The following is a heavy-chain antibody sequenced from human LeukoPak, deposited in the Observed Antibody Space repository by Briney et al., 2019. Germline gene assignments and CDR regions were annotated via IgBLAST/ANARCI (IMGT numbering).Heavy chain of an antibody. J-gene: IGHJ4*02. CDR3: AKDRSVAVAVTGVFDY. CDR2: ISGSGGST. Sequence: GGSLRLSCAASGVTFSSYAMSWVRQAPGKGLEWVSAISGSGGSTYYADSVKGRFTISRDNSKNTLYLQMNSLRAEDTAVYYCAKDRSVAVAVTGVFDYWGQGTLVTVSS. D-gene: IGHD6-19*01. V-gene: IGHV3-23*01. CDR1: GVTFSSYA.